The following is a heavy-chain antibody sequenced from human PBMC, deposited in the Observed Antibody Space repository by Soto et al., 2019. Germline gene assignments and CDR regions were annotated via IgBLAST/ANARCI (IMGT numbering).Heavy chain of an antibody. J-gene: IGHJ2*01. D-gene: IGHD6-19*01. CDR1: AFSFGDYT. V-gene: IGHV3-49*03. Sequence: GGSLRLSCAASAFSFGDYTMSWFRQAPGKGLEWVGFIRMKAYAGTTEYAASVKGRFTISRDDSKSIAYLQMNSLKTEDTAVYYCSRNRVSQWEPRYWYFDLWGRGTLVTVSS. CDR2: IRMKAYAGTT. CDR3: SRNRVSQWEPRYWYFDL.